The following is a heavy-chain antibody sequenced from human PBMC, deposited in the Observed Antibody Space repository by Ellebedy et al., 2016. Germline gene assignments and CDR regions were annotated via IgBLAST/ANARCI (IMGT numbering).Heavy chain of an antibody. Sequence: GGSLRLXXAASGFTFSSYWMHWVRQAPGKGLVWVSRINSDGSSTSYADSVKGRFTISRDNAKNTLYLQMNSLRAEDTAVYYCAREHDFWSGYYTGMGDYWGQGTLVTVSS. D-gene: IGHD3-3*01. CDR1: GFTFSSYW. CDR3: AREHDFWSGYYTGMGDY. V-gene: IGHV3-74*01. CDR2: INSDGSST. J-gene: IGHJ4*02.